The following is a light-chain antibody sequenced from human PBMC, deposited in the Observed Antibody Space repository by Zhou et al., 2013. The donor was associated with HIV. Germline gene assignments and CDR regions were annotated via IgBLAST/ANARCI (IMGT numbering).Light chain of an antibody. Sequence: DIQMTQSPSSVSASVGDRVTITCRASQDISSWLAWYQQKPGKAPKLLIYAASSLQSGVPSRFSGSGSRTDFTLTISSLQPEDFATYYCQQANSFPPTFGPGTKWIS. CDR1: QDISSW. V-gene: IGKV1-12*01. CDR2: AAS. J-gene: IGKJ3*01. CDR3: QQANSFPPT.